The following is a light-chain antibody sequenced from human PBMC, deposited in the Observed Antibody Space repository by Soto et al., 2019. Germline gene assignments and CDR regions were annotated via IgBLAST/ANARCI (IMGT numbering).Light chain of an antibody. CDR3: QQYDTSPRT. CDR2: GAS. V-gene: IGKV3-20*01. J-gene: IGKJ1*01. Sequence: EIVLAQSPGTLSLSPGESATLSCRASQSVSSSFLAWYQQKAGQAPRLLIYGASRRATGIPDRFSGSGSGTDFTLTISRLEPEDFAVYYCQQYDTSPRTFGQGTKVEIK. CDR1: QSVSSSF.